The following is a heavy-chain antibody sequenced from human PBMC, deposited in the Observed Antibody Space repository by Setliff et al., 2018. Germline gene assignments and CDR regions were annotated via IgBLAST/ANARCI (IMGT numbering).Heavy chain of an antibody. V-gene: IGHV4-59*01. CDR1: GDSISAAS. Sequence: SETLSLTCNVSGDSISAASIMAWIRQPPGKGLEFIGYVYYSGAAKYDPSLKSRVTMSVDTSKTQFSLKLNSMTTADTAVYYCARGGTYRYFDYWGQGTLVTVSA. J-gene: IGHJ4*02. CDR2: VYYSGAA. CDR3: ARGGTYRYFDY.